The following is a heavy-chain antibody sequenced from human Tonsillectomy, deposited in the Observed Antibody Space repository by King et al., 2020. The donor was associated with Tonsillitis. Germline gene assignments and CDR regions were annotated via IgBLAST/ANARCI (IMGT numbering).Heavy chain of an antibody. V-gene: IGHV4-59*01. J-gene: IGHJ3*02. CDR2: IYYSGST. D-gene: IGHD2-21*01. CDR3: AREVYSRAFDI. CDR1: GGSISSYY. Sequence: QLQESGPGLVKPSETLSLTCTVSGGSISSYYWSWIRQPPGKGLEWIGYIYYSGSTNYNPSLKSRVTISVDTSKNQFSLKLSSVTAADTAVYYCAREVYSRAFDIWGQGKMVTVSS.